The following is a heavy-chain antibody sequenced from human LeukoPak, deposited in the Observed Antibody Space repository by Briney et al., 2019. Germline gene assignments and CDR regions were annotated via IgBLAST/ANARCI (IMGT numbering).Heavy chain of an antibody. J-gene: IGHJ4*02. CDR1: GGSISSGDYY. Sequence: SQTLSLTCTVSGGSISSGDYYWSWIRQPPGKGLEWIGYIYYSGGTYYNPSLKSRVTISVDTSKNQFSLKLSSVTAADTAVYYCARESGRGLRWYFDYWGQGTLVTVSS. V-gene: IGHV4-30-4*01. CDR3: ARESGRGLRWYFDY. CDR2: IYYSGGT. D-gene: IGHD4-23*01.